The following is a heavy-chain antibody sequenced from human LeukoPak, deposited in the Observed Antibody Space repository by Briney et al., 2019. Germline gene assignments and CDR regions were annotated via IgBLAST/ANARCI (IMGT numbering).Heavy chain of an antibody. D-gene: IGHD2-2*01. J-gene: IGHJ6*04. CDR3: ARAGIVVVPAAIMMDV. CDR2: ISAYNGNT. Sequence: ASVKVSCKASGYTFTGCYMHWVRQAPGQGLEWMGWISAYNGNTNYAQKLQGRVTMTTDTSTSTAYMELRSLRSDDTAVYYCARAGIVVVPAAIMMDVWGKGTTVTVSS. V-gene: IGHV1-18*04. CDR1: GYTFTGCY.